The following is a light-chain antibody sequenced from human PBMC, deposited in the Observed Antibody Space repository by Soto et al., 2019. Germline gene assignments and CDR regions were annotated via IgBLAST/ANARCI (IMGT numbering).Light chain of an antibody. CDR1: QAINKW. J-gene: IGKJ4*01. V-gene: IGKV1-12*01. CDR3: QQANSFPPA. Sequence: DIQMTQSPSSVSASVGDRVTITCRASQAINKWVAWYQQKPGKAPNLLIYAASNLLRGVPSRFSGSGSGTDFTLTISSLQPEDFATYDCQQANSFPPAFGEGTQVEIK. CDR2: AAS.